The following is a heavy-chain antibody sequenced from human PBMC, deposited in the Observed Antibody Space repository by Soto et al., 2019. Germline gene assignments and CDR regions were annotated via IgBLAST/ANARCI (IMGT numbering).Heavy chain of an antibody. V-gene: IGHV1-69*06. Sequence: SVKVSCKASGGTFSSYAISWVRQAPGEGLEWMGGIIPIFGTANYAQKFQGRVTITADKSTSTAYMELSSLRSEDTAVYYCARDSSGRPQYYFEYWGQGTLVTVSS. J-gene: IGHJ4*02. CDR3: ARDSSGRPQYYFEY. CDR1: GGTFSSYA. D-gene: IGHD6-19*01. CDR2: IIPIFGTA.